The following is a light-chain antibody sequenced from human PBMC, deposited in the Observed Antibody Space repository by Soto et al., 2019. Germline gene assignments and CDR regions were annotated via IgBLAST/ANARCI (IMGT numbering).Light chain of an antibody. Sequence: DVVLTQSPLSLPVSLGQPASISCRSSQSLVHSDGNTYLNWFQQRPGQSPRRLIYKISNRDSGVPDRFSGSGSGTDFTLKISRMEAEDVGVYYCMQGTHYITSGQGTRLEIK. CDR1: QSLVHSDGNTY. J-gene: IGKJ5*01. CDR2: KIS. CDR3: MQGTHYIT. V-gene: IGKV2-30*02.